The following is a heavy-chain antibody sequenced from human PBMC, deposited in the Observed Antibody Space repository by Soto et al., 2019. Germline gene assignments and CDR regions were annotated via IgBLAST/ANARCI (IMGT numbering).Heavy chain of an antibody. J-gene: IGHJ6*02. CDR3: ARTYDFWSGYWASYGMDV. CDR1: GFTFSSYW. V-gene: IGHV3-74*01. D-gene: IGHD3-3*01. Sequence: GGSLRLSCAASGFTFSSYWMHWVRQAPGKGLVWVSRINSDGSSTSYADSVKGRFTISRDNAKNTLYLQMNSLRAEDTAVYYCARTYDFWSGYWASYGMDVWGQGTTVTVSS. CDR2: INSDGSST.